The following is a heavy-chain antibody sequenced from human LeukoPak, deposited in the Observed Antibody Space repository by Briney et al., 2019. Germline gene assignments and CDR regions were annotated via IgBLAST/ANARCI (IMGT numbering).Heavy chain of an antibody. CDR3: ATGITGTTAAFDI. V-gene: IGHV1-69*05. J-gene: IGHJ3*02. CDR2: IIPIFGTA. D-gene: IGHD1-7*01. CDR1: GYTFTGYY. Sequence: ASVKVSCKASGYTFTGYYMHWVRQAPGQGVEWMGGIIPIFGTANYAQKFQGRVTITTDESTSTAYMELSSLRSEDTAVYYCATGITGTTAAFDIWGQGTMVTVSS.